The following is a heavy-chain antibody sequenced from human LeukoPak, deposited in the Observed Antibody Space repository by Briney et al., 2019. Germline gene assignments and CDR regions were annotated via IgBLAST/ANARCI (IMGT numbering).Heavy chain of an antibody. CDR3: VKEATSYYDY. CDR2: ISKNGEST. J-gene: IGHJ4*02. V-gene: IGHV3-64D*06. D-gene: IGHD3-9*01. CDR1: GLTFSIYP. Sequence: GGSLRLSCRASGLTFSIYPLHWVRQAPGKGLTYVSAISKNGESTYYADSVRDRFTISRDNSRNTLYLQMTSLRVEDTAVYYCVKEATSYYDYWGQGTLVTVSS.